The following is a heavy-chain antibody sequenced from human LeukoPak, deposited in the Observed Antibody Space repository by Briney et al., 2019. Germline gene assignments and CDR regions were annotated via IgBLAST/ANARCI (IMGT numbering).Heavy chain of an antibody. CDR1: GGSISSYY. CDR2: IYYSGST. Sequence: SETLSLTCTVSGGSISSYYWSWIRQPPGKGLEWIGYIYYSGSTYYNPSLKSRVTISVDTSKNQFSLKLSSVTAADTAVYYCARDFQGAAAGPRWFDPWGQGTLVTVSS. D-gene: IGHD6-13*01. J-gene: IGHJ5*02. CDR3: ARDFQGAAAGPRWFDP. V-gene: IGHV4-59*01.